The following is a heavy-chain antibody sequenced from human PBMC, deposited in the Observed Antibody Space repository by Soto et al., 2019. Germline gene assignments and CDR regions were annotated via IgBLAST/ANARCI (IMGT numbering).Heavy chain of an antibody. CDR1: GYTFTSYA. CDR3: ARAFSVVMVYASYYYYYYMDV. D-gene: IGHD2-8*01. J-gene: IGHJ6*03. V-gene: IGHV1-3*01. Sequence: ASVKVSCKASGYTFTSYAMHWVRQAPGQRLEWMGWINAGNGNTKYAQKFQGRVTIARDTSASTAYMEPSSLRSEDTAVYYCARAFSVVMVYASYYYYYYMDVWGKGATVTVSS. CDR2: INAGNGNT.